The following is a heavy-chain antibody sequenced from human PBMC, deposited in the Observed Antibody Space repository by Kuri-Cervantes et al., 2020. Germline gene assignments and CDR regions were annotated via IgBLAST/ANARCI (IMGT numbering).Heavy chain of an antibody. J-gene: IGHJ6*02. Sequence: GGSLRLSCAASGFTFSSYAMHWVRQAPGKGLEWVAVISYDGSNKYYADSVKGRFTISRDNAKNTLYLQMNSLRAEDTAVYYCARGADRYYGMDVWGQGTTVTVSS. CDR3: ARGADRYYGMDV. V-gene: IGHV3-30-3*01. D-gene: IGHD3-16*01. CDR1: GFTFSSYA. CDR2: ISYDGSNK.